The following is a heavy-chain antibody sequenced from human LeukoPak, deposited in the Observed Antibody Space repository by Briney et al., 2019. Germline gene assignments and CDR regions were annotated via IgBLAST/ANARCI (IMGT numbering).Heavy chain of an antibody. D-gene: IGHD6-13*01. CDR3: ARRHASSWAHFDF. V-gene: IGHV4-39*01. CDR1: GDSADSISSSRFY. CDR2: IYYNGNT. Sequence: SETLSLTCTVSGDSADSISSSRFYWGWIRQPPGMGLEWIGAIYYNGNTFYNPSLKSRVAISIDSSKRQFSLKLISVTAADTSVYYCARRHASSWAHFDFWGQGALVTVSS. J-gene: IGHJ4*02.